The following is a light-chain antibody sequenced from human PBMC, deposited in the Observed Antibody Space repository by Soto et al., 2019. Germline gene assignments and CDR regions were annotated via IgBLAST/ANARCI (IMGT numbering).Light chain of an antibody. J-gene: IGKJ1*01. CDR1: QSVSSSY. CDR3: QQYDSSPWT. Sequence: EIVLTPSPGTLSLSPVERATLSCRASQSVSSSYLAWYQQKPGQAPRLLIYGASSRATGIPDRFSGSGSGTDFTLTISRLEPEDFAVHYCQQYDSSPWTFGQGTKVDI. CDR2: GAS. V-gene: IGKV3-20*01.